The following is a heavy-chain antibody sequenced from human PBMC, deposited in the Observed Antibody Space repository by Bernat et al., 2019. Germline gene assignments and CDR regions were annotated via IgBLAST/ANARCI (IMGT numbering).Heavy chain of an antibody. D-gene: IGHD3-3*01. CDR2: ISGSGGST. V-gene: IGHV3-23*01. CDR3: AKPFWSGYFNFDY. CDR1: GFTFSSYA. J-gene: IGHJ4*02. Sequence: EVQLLESGGGLVQPGGSLRLSCAASGFTFSSYAMSWVRQAPGKGLKWVSAISGSGGSTYYADSVKGRFTISRDNSKNTLYLQMNSLRAEDTAVYYCAKPFWSGYFNFDYWGQGTLVTVSS.